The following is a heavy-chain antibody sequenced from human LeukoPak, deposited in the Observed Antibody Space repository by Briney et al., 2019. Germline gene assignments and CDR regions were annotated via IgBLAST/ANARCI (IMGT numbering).Heavy chain of an antibody. J-gene: IGHJ3*01. CDR2: IYYTGTS. Sequence: SETLSLTCSVSGGSITDTNYYWAWIRQPPGKGLEWIANIYYTGTSYFNPSLKSRVTISVDTSNNQFSLKLSSVTAADTAVYYCARDVSRTTWTWRWGQGTVVTVSS. CDR3: ARDVSRTTWTWR. CDR1: GGSITDTNYY. D-gene: IGHD2-2*01. V-gene: IGHV4-39*01.